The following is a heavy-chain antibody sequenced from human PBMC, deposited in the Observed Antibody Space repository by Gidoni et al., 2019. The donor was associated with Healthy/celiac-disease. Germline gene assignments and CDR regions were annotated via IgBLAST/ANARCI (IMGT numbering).Heavy chain of an antibody. Sequence: QVQLVESGGGVVQPGRSLRLSCAASGFTFSSYAMHWVRQAPGKGLEWVAVISYDGSNKYYADSVKGRFTISRDNSKNTLYLQMNSLRAEDTAVYYCARGGRYCSGGSCYYYGMDVWGQGTTVTVSS. CDR3: ARGGRYCSGGSCYYYGMDV. D-gene: IGHD2-15*01. CDR1: GFTFSSYA. J-gene: IGHJ6*02. CDR2: ISYDGSNK. V-gene: IGHV3-30-3*01.